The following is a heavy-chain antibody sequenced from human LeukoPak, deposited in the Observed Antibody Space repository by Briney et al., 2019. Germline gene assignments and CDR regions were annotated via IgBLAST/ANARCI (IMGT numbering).Heavy chain of an antibody. CDR3: VRGGYSYGYFFDY. CDR1: DGAIAGYS. J-gene: IGHJ4*02. V-gene: IGHV4-59*01. D-gene: IGHD5-18*01. Sequence: SETLSLTCTVSDGAIAGYSWSWIRQAPGKGLEWIGYIYYSGDTNYNPSLKSRVTVSVDTSKNQFSLKLTSVTAADTAVYYCVRGGYSYGYFFDYWGQGTLVTVSS. CDR2: IYYSGDT.